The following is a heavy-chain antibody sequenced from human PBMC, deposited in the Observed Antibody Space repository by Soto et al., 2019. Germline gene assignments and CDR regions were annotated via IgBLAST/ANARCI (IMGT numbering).Heavy chain of an antibody. D-gene: IGHD4-4*01. Sequence: EVQLVQSGGGLVQPGGSLRLSCVGSGFTFSDFYMNWVRQAPGKGLEWVDNIRHDGYGPNLVESVKGRFTTSRDNAKNSLFLKINSLIADDTAVYYFAGWGGHDYNYWGQGILVTVSS. CDR3: AGWGGHDYNY. CDR2: IRHDGYGP. CDR1: GFTFSDFY. J-gene: IGHJ4*02. V-gene: IGHV3-7*03.